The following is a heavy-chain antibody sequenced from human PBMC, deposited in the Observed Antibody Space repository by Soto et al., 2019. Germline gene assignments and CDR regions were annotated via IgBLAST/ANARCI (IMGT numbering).Heavy chain of an antibody. J-gene: IGHJ3*02. CDR3: ARASSSGYYWYAFDI. CDR1: GGSISSGGYS. Sequence: KPSETLSLTCAVSGGSISSGGYSWSWIRQPPGKGLEWIGYIYHSGSTYYNPSLKSRVTISVDRSKNQFSLKLSSVTAADTAVYYCARASSSGYYWYAFDIWGQGTMVTVSS. CDR2: IYHSGST. V-gene: IGHV4-30-2*01. D-gene: IGHD3-22*01.